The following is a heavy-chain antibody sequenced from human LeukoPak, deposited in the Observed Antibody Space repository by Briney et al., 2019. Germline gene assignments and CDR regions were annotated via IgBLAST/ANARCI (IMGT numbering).Heavy chain of an antibody. CDR3: ARIPRSNWFDP. CDR1: GITLSGHY. Sequence: AGGSLRLSCAASGITLSGHYMSWIRQAPGKGPEWVSYITTGGRTMYYADSVRGRFTISGDNAKSSLYLQMNSLRACDTAVYFCARIPRSNWFDPWGQGTLVTVSS. D-gene: IGHD2-2*02. V-gene: IGHV3-11*01. CDR2: ITTGGRTM. J-gene: IGHJ5*02.